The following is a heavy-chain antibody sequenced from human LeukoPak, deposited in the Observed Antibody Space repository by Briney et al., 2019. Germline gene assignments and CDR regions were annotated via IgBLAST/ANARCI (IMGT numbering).Heavy chain of an antibody. J-gene: IGHJ6*02. V-gene: IGHV3-74*03. CDR3: TRDRFHAMDA. CDR1: TGTSRDSW. CDR2: ITIDGTST. Sequence: GGSLRLSCAASTGTSRDSWMHWVRQAPGKGLVWVSRITIDGTSTTYADAVKGRFTISRDSAKNTLYLQMNSLRAEDTAVYYCTRDRFHAMDAWGQGTTVTVAS.